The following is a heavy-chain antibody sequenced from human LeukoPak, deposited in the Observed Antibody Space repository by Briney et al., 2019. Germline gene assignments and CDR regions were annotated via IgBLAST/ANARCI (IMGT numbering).Heavy chain of an antibody. V-gene: IGHV3-30*02. CDR1: GFTFSSYG. D-gene: IGHD2-2*01. CDR3: AKPRLRSVTVPADS. CDR2: IWYDGSKK. Sequence: GGSLRLSCAASGFTFSSYGMSWVRQAPGKGLEWVAFIWYDGSKKYYTDSMEGRFTISRDNSKNNVYLQMNSLRPEDTAVYYCAKPRLRSVTVPADSWGQGTLVTVSS. J-gene: IGHJ4*02.